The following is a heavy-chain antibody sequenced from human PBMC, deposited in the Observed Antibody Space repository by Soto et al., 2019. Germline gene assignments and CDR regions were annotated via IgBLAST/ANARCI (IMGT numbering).Heavy chain of an antibody. CDR3: AKDPTKAAERPIRVNGMDI. V-gene: IGHV3-30*18. CDR1: GFTFSSFG. CDR2: ISYNGSNK. J-gene: IGHJ6*02. D-gene: IGHD6-25*01. Sequence: QVQLVESGGGVVQPGRSLRLSCVASGFTFSSFGIHWVRQAPGKGLEWVAVISYNGSNKYYADSVKGRFTISRDNSKNTLYLQMNSLRSEDTAVHYCAKDPTKAAERPIRVNGMDIWGQGTTVTVSS.